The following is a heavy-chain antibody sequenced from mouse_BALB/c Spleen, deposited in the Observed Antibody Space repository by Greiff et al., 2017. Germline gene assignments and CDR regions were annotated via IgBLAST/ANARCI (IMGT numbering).Heavy chain of an antibody. J-gene: IGHJ3*01. Sequence: EVQLQESGGGLVKPGGSLKLSCAASGFTFSSYAMSWVRQSPEKRLEWVAEISSGGSYTYYPDTVTGRFTISRDNAKNTLYLEMSSLRSEDTAMYYCATDYGLGGFAYWGQGTLVTVSA. V-gene: IGHV5-9-4*01. D-gene: IGHD1-1*01. CDR1: GFTFSSYA. CDR2: ISSGGSYT. CDR3: ATDYGLGGFAY.